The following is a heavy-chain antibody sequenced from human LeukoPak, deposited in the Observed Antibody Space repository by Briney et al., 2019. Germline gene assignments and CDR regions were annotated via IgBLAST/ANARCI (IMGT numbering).Heavy chain of an antibody. J-gene: IGHJ4*02. CDR1: GFTFSSYW. CDR2: IKQDGSEK. V-gene: IGHV3-7*01. CDR3: ARVGGRYSPLGY. D-gene: IGHD3-16*02. Sequence: GGFLRLSCAASGFTFSSYWMSWVRQAPGKGLEWVANIKQDGSEKSYVDSVKGRFTISRDNDKNSLFLQMTSLRAEDTAMYYCARVGGRYSPLGYWGQGTLVTVSS.